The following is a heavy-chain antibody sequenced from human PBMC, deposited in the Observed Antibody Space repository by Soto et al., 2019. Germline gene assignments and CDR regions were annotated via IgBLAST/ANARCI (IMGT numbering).Heavy chain of an antibody. V-gene: IGHV3-49*03. CDR3: TRATRIAARRGYNWFDP. CDR2: IRSKAYGGTT. J-gene: IGHJ5*02. D-gene: IGHD6-6*01. Sequence: GGSLRLSCTASGFTVGDYAMSWFRQAPGKGLEWVGFIRSKAYGGTTEYAASVKGRFTISRDDSKSIAYLQMNSLKTEDTAVYYCTRATRIAARRGYNWFDPWGQGTLVTVSS. CDR1: GFTVGDYA.